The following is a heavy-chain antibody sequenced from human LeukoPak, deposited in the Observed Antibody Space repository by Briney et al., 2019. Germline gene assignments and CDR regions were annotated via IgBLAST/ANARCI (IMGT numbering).Heavy chain of an antibody. Sequence: PGGSLRLSCAASGLTFSSYSMNWVRQAPGKGLEWVSSISSSSSYIYYADSVKGRFTISRDNAKNSLYLQMNSLRAEDTAVYYCARGSVVPAAMKRTFDYWGQGTLVTVSS. V-gene: IGHV3-21*01. J-gene: IGHJ4*02. CDR1: GLTFSSYS. D-gene: IGHD2-2*01. CDR2: ISSSSSYI. CDR3: ARGSVVPAAMKRTFDY.